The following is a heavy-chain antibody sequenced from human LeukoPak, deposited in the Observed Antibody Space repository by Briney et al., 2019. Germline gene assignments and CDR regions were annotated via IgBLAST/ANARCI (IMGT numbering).Heavy chain of an antibody. CDR1: GYTFTSYA. CDR2: INAGNGNT. D-gene: IGHD5-18*01. CDR3: ASSGSVDTAMTIDY. Sequence: ASVKVSCKASGYTFTSYAIHWVRQAPGQRLEWMGWINAGNGNTKYSQKFQGRVTITADESTSTAYMELGSLRSEDTAVYYCASSGSVDTAMTIDYWGQGTLVTVSS. J-gene: IGHJ4*02. V-gene: IGHV1-3*01.